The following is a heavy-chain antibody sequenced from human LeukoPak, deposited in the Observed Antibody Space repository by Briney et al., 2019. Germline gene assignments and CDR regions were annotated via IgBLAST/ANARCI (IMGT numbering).Heavy chain of an antibody. D-gene: IGHD6-19*01. CDR1: GFTFDDYA. CDR2: ISWNSGSI. Sequence: GRSLRLSCAASGFTFDDYAMHWVRQAPGKGLEWVSGISWNSGSIGYADSVKGRFTISRDNAKNSLYLQMNSLRAEDTALYYCAKDTHRWLVGGIDYWGQGTLVTVSS. J-gene: IGHJ4*02. CDR3: AKDTHRWLVGGIDY. V-gene: IGHV3-9*01.